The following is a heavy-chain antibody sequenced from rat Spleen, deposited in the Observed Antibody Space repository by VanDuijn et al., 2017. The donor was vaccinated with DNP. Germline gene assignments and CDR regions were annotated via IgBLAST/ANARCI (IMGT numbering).Heavy chain of an antibody. CDR2: IIYDGSST. J-gene: IGHJ3*01. CDR1: GGTAGDYA. Sequence: EGQRGEAGGGGGQPGNSRKRAGAAAGGTAGDYARAWGRHAPKKGLEWVATIIYDGSSTYYRDSVRGRFTISRDYARSTLYLQMDSLRSEDTATYYCATSSYYGYDYGFGYWGQGTLVTVSS. CDR3: ATSSYYGYDYGFGY. D-gene: IGHD1-7*01. V-gene: IGHV5S10*01.